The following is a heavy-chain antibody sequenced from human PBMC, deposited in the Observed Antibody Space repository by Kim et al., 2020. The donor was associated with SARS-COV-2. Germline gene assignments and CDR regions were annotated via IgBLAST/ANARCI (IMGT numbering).Heavy chain of an antibody. D-gene: IGHD3-9*01. V-gene: IGHV4-30-2*05. CDR3: ARAYYDILTGYSFAAFDI. Sequence: TSRVTISVDTPKNQFSLKMSSVTAADTALYYCARAYYDILTGYSFAAFDIWGQGTMVTVSS. J-gene: IGHJ3*02.